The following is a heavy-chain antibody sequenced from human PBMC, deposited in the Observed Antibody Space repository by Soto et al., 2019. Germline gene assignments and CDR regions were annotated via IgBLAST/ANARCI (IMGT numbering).Heavy chain of an antibody. CDR3: AKDPSTGSADY. J-gene: IGHJ4*02. CDR1: GFTFSDYA. V-gene: IGHV3-23*01. CDR2: ISGGGFDT. Sequence: GGSLRLSCAPSGFTFSDYAMSWVRQAPGKGLEWVSTISGGGFDTHYADSVKGRFTISRDNVKDTLYIQMNSLRVEDTAVYYCAKDPSTGSADYWGQGTLVTSPQ. D-gene: IGHD3-9*01.